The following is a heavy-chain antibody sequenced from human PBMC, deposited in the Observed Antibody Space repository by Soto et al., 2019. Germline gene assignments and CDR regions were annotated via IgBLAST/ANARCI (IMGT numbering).Heavy chain of an antibody. Sequence: EVQLVESGGGLLNPGGSLRLSCAASGFTFSDYWMHWVRQVPGKGLVWVSRINGDGSTTSYVDSVKGRFTISRDNAKNTLYLQMYSLRAEDTAVYYCARVKTGSYDWFDPWGQGTLVTVSS. CDR2: INGDGSTT. J-gene: IGHJ5*02. D-gene: IGHD1-26*01. CDR3: ARVKTGSYDWFDP. CDR1: GFTFSDYW. V-gene: IGHV3-74*01.